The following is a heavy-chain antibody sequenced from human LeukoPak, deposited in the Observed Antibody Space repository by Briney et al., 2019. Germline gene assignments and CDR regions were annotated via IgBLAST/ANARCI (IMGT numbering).Heavy chain of an antibody. D-gene: IGHD2-2*01. CDR3: AKVGSQLHYYYYMDV. Sequence: GRSLRLSCAASGFTFDDYAMHWVRQAPGKGLEWVSGISWNSGSTGYADSVKGRFTISRDNAKNSLYLQMNSLRAEDTALYYCAKVGSQLHYYYYMDVWGKGTTVTVSS. J-gene: IGHJ6*03. CDR1: GFTFDDYA. V-gene: IGHV3-9*01. CDR2: ISWNSGST.